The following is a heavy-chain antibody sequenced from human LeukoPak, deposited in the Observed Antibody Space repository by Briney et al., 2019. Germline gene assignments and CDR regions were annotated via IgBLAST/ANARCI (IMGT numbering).Heavy chain of an antibody. V-gene: IGHV3-15*01. CDR2: IKSKADGGTT. J-gene: IGHJ4*02. D-gene: IGHD6-19*01. CDR1: GFTFSNAW. CDR3: TTDVSSDWHGLFDS. Sequence: PGGSLRLSCAASGFTFSNAWMTWVRQAPGKGLEWVGRIKSKADGGTTDHAAPVKGRFTISRDDSKNTLYLQMTSLKTEDTAVYYRTTDVSSDWHGLFDSWGQGTMVTVSS.